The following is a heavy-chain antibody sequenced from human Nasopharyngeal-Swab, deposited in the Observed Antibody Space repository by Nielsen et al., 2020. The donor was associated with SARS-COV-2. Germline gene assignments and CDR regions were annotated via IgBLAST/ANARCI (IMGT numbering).Heavy chain of an antibody. CDR2: IYYSGST. J-gene: IGHJ4*02. V-gene: IGHV4-34*01. D-gene: IGHD2-15*01. Sequence: SETLSLTCAVYGGSFSGYYWSWIRQPPGKGLEWIGSIYYSGSTYYNPSLKSRVTISVDTSKNQFSLKLSSVTAADTAVYYCARRGVVVRGGYYFDYWGQGTLVTVSS. CDR1: GGSFSGYY. CDR3: ARRGVVVRGGYYFDY.